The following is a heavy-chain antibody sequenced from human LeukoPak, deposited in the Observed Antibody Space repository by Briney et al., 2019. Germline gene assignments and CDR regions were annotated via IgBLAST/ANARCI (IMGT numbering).Heavy chain of an antibody. V-gene: IGHV4-34*01. Sequence: SETLSLTCAVYGGSFSGYYWSWIRQPPGKGLEWIGEINHSGSTNYNPSLKSRVTISVDTSKNQFSLKLSSVTAADTAVYYCARFAGAIYYYYYMDVWGKGTTVTISS. CDR1: GGSFSGYY. CDR2: INHSGST. J-gene: IGHJ6*03. D-gene: IGHD3-16*01. CDR3: ARFAGAIYYYYYMDV.